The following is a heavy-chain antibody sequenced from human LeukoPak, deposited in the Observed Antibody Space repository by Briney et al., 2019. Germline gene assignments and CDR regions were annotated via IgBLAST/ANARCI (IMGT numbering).Heavy chain of an antibody. CDR1: GYSFTSYW. CDR2: IYPGDSDT. J-gene: IGHJ4*02. Sequence: GESLKISCKGSGYSFTSYWIGWVRQMPGKGLEWMGIIYPGDSDTRYSPSFQGQVTISADKSISTAYLQWSSLKASDTAMYYCARQSPIYSSGWYLFFDYWGQGTLVTVSS. V-gene: IGHV5-51*01. CDR3: ARQSPIYSSGWYLFFDY. D-gene: IGHD6-19*01.